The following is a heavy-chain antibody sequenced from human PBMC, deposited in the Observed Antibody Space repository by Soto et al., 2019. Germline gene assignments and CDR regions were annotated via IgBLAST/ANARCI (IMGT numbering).Heavy chain of an antibody. J-gene: IGHJ4*02. CDR2: ISYDGSNK. D-gene: IGHD2-21*02. Sequence: GGSLRLSCAASGFTFSSYCMHWVRQAPGKGLEWVAVISYDGSNKYYADSVKGRFTISRDNSKNTLYLQMNSLRAEDTAVYYCAKGPNEYCGGDCYPDYWGQGTLVTFSS. CDR1: GFTFSSYC. CDR3: AKGPNEYCGGDCYPDY. V-gene: IGHV3-30*18.